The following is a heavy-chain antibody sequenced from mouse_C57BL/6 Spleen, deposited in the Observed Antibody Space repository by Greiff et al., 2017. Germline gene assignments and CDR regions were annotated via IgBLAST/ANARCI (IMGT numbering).Heavy chain of an antibody. CDR3: AREGYSNYEVAY. CDR2: IYPGSGST. Sequence: QVQLQQPGAELVKPGASVKMSCKASGYTFTSYWITWVKQRPGQGLAWIGDIYPGSGSTNYNEKFKSKATLTVDTSSSTAYMQLSSLTSEDSAVYYCAREGYSNYEVAYWGQGTLVTVSA. CDR1: GYTFTSYW. V-gene: IGHV1-55*01. J-gene: IGHJ3*01. D-gene: IGHD2-5*01.